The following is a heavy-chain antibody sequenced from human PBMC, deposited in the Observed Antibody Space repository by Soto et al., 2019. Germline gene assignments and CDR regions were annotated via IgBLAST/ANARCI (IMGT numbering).Heavy chain of an antibody. V-gene: IGHV3-53*04. J-gene: IGHJ6*02. CDR1: GFTVSNNY. D-gene: IGHD2-2*03. CDR2: IYSGGNT. CDR3: ARSALRSRSTGYRDGMDV. Sequence: EVQLVESGGGLVQPGGSLRLSCAASGFTVSNNYMNWVRQAPGKGLEWVSIIYSGGNTYYADSVKGRFTISRHNSKNTLYLQMNSLRTEDTAVYYCARSALRSRSTGYRDGMDVWGQGTTVTVSS.